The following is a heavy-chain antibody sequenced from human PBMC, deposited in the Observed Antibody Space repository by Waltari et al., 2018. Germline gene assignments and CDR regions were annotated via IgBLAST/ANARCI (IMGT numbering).Heavy chain of an antibody. V-gene: IGHV4-34*01. CDR1: GGSFSGYY. D-gene: IGHD3-16*01. CDR2: INHSGST. CDR3: ARGQRWGRGRFDY. J-gene: IGHJ4*02. Sequence: QVQLQQWGAGLLKPSETLSLTCAVYGGSFSGYYWSWIRQPPGKGLEWIGEINHSGSTNYTPSLKSRVPISVDTSKNQFSLKLSSVTAADTAVYYCARGQRWGRGRFDYWGQGTLVTVSS.